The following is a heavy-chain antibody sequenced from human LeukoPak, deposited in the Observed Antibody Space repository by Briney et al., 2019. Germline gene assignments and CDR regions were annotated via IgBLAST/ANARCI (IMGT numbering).Heavy chain of an antibody. CDR3: ARSRASSSWYADNWFDP. Sequence: PSETLSLTCTVSGGSISSYYWSWIRQPPGKGLEWIGYIYYSGSTNYNPSLKSRVTISVDTSNNQFSLKLSSVTAADTAVYYCARSRASSSWYADNWFDPWGQGTLVTVSS. D-gene: IGHD6-13*01. J-gene: IGHJ5*02. CDR1: GGSISSYY. CDR2: IYYSGST. V-gene: IGHV4-59*01.